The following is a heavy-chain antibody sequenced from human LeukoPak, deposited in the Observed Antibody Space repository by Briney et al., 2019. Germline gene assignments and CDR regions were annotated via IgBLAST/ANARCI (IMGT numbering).Heavy chain of an antibody. J-gene: IGHJ6*03. Sequence: GASVKVSCKASGYTFTSYGISWVRQAPGQGLEWMGWISAYNGNTNYAQKLQGRVTMTTDTSTSTAYMELRSLRSDDTAVYYCARDGGRFGELNYYYYMDVWGKGTTVTVS. D-gene: IGHD3-10*01. CDR1: GYTFTSYG. CDR2: ISAYNGNT. V-gene: IGHV1-18*01. CDR3: ARDGGRFGELNYYYYMDV.